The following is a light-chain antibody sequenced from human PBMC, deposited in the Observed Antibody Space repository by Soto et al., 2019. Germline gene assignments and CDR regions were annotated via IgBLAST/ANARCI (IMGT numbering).Light chain of an antibody. CDR3: STWDDRQSGRV. J-gene: IGLJ1*01. V-gene: IGLV1-47*01. Sequence: QSVLPQPPSVSGTPGQRVTVSCSGTTANIGKNFVYCYQQFPGTAPKLLIYDNDRRPAGVPDRFSGSKSDTSASLAISGLRSEDEADYYCSTWDDRQSGRVFGTGTKLTVL. CDR1: TANIGKNF. CDR2: DND.